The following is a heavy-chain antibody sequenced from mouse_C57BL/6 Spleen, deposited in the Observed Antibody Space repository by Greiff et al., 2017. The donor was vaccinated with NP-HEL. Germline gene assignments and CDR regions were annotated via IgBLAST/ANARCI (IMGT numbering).Heavy chain of an antibody. CDR3: AREKIYDYDEDYAMDY. Sequence: EVKLVESGPGLVKPSQSLSLTCSVTGYSITSGYYWNWIRQFPGNKLEWMGYISYDGSNNYNPSLKNRISITRDTSKNQFFLKLNSVTTEDTATYYCAREKIYDYDEDYAMDYWGQGTSVTVSS. CDR2: ISYDGSN. V-gene: IGHV3-6*01. D-gene: IGHD2-4*01. J-gene: IGHJ4*01. CDR1: GYSITSGYY.